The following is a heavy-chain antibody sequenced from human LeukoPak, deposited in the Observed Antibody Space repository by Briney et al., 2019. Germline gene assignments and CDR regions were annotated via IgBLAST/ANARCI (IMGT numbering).Heavy chain of an antibody. J-gene: IGHJ6*03. CDR2: INPNSGGT. CDR3: ARGDSVVVAAPHYYYYYMDV. D-gene: IGHD2-15*01. CDR1: GYTFTGYY. Sequence: ASVKVSCKASGYTFTGYYMHWVRQAPGQGLERMGRINPNSGGTNYAQKFQGRVTMTRDTSISTAYMELSRLRSDDTAVYYCARGDSVVVAAPHYYYYYMDVWGKGTTVTVSS. V-gene: IGHV1-2*06.